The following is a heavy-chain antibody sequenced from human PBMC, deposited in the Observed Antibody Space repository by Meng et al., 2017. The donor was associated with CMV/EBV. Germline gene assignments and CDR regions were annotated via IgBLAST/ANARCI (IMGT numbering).Heavy chain of an antibody. D-gene: IGHD6-6*01. CDR1: GFTFSSYW. CDR3: ARASPYSSSYFDY. Sequence: GESLKISCAASGFTFSSYWMSWVRQAPGKGLVWVSRIHSDGSGIAYADSVKGRFTISRDNAKNTVYLQMNSLRGEDTAVYYCARASPYSSSYFDYWGQGAVVTVSS. V-gene: IGHV3-74*01. CDR2: IHSDGSGI. J-gene: IGHJ4*02.